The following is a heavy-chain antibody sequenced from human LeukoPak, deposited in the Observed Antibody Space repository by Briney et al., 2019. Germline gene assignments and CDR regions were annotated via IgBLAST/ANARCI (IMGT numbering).Heavy chain of an antibody. CDR2: INPNSGGT. D-gene: IGHD6-19*01. V-gene: IGHV1-2*02. Sequence: ASVKVSCKASGYTFTGYYMHWVRQAPGQGLEWMGWINPNSGGTNYAQEFQGRVTMTRDTSISTAYMELSRLRSDDTAVYYCARAGPRKPFDYWGQGTLVTVSS. CDR1: GYTFTGYY. CDR3: ARAGPRKPFDY. J-gene: IGHJ4*02.